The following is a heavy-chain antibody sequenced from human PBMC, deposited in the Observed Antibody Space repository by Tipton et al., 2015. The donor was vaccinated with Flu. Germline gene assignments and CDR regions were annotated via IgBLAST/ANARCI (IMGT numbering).Heavy chain of an antibody. J-gene: IGHJ4*02. Sequence: SLRLSCAASGFTFSSYAMSWVRQAPGKGLEWVSGISGGGGTYYADSVKGRFTISRDNSKNTLYLRMNSLRAEDTAIYYCAKVIPELVAGLDSWGQGTLVTVSS. CDR2: ISGGGGT. CDR1: GFTFSSYA. CDR3: AKVIPELVAGLDS. V-gene: IGHV3-23*01. D-gene: IGHD6-19*01.